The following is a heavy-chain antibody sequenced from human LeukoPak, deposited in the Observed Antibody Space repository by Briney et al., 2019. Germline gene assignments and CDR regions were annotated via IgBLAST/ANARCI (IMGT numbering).Heavy chain of an antibody. CDR1: GYTFTGYY. D-gene: IGHD3-22*01. Sequence: ASVKVSCKASGYTFTGYYMHWVRQAPGQGLEWMGWINANSGGTNYAQKFQGRVTMTRDTSISTAYMELSRLRSDDTAVYYCARYYYDTSSVFDVWGQGTRVTVSS. V-gene: IGHV1-2*02. CDR3: ARYYYDTSSVFDV. J-gene: IGHJ3*01. CDR2: INANSGGT.